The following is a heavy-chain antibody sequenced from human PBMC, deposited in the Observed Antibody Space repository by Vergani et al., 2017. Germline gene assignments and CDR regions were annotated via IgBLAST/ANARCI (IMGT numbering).Heavy chain of an antibody. CDR1: GYTFTSYG. V-gene: IGHV7-4-1*02. CDR3: ARNGFGDYGNFDF. CDR2: INTNIGTP. Sequence: QVQLVQSGAEVKKPGASVKVSCKASGYTFTSYGISWVRQAPGQGLEWMGWINTNIGTPTYVQGFTGRFVFSLDSSVTTAFVQITSLKAEDTAVYYCARNGFGDYGNFDFWGQGTLVTVSS. J-gene: IGHJ4*02. D-gene: IGHD4-17*01.